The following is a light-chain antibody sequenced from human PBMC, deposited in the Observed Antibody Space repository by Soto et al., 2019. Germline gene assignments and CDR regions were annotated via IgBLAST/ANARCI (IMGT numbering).Light chain of an antibody. V-gene: IGLV4-69*01. CDR2: VNSDGSH. CDR3: QTWGTGIRV. J-gene: IGLJ1*01. CDR1: SGHSNYA. Sequence: QPVLTQSPSASASLGASVKLTCTLSSGHSNYAIAWHQQQPEKGPRYLMKVNSDGSHRKGDGIPDRFSGASSGAQRYLTISSLQYEDGADYFCQTWGTGIRVFGTGTKLTV.